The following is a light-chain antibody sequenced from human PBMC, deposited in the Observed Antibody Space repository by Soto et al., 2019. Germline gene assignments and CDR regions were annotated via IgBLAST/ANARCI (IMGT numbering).Light chain of an antibody. CDR3: QQYNKWPRT. J-gene: IGKJ1*01. V-gene: IGKV1-39*01. CDR2: AAS. Sequence: PSSLSASVGDRVTITCRASQSISSYLNWYQQKPGKAPKLLIYAASSLQSGVPSRFSGSGSGTEFTLTISSLQPEDFAVYYCQQYNKWPRTFGQGTKVDIK. CDR1: QSISSY.